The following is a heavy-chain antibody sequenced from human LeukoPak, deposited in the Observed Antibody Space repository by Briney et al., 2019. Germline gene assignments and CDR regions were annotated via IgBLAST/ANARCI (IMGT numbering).Heavy chain of an antibody. J-gene: IGHJ6*02. CDR1: GFTVSSNY. CDR3: ARDSYGDYQPSPYYGMDV. CDR2: IYSGGST. V-gene: IGHV3-53*01. Sequence: GGSLRLSCAASGFTVSSNYMSWVRQAPGKGLEWVSVIYSGGSTYYADSVKGRFTISRDNSKNTLYLQMNSLRAEDTAVYYCARDSYGDYQPSPYYGMDVWGQGTTVIVSS. D-gene: IGHD4-17*01.